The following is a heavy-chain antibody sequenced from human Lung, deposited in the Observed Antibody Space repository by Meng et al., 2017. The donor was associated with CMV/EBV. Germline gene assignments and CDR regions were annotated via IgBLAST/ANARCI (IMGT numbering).Heavy chain of an antibody. CDR2: ISSSSSTI. D-gene: IGHD3-3*01. V-gene: IGHV3-48*03. CDR3: ASGLECWSARCYYGMDV. J-gene: IGHJ6*02. Sequence: PCAASGFTLSSYEMNWVRQAPGKGLEWVSYISSSSSTIYYADSVKRRFTICRDNAKNSLYLQMYSLRAEDTAVYYCASGLECWSARCYYGMDVWXQGTTVTVSS. CDR1: GFTLSSYE.